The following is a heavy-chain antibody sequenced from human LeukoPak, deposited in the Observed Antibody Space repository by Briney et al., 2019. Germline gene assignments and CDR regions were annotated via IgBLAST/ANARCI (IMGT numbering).Heavy chain of an antibody. J-gene: IGHJ5*02. CDR3: ARLNNWNSGWFDP. CDR1: GFTFDDYA. Sequence: GGSLRLSCAASGFTFDDYAMHWVRQAPGKGLEWVSGISWNSGSIGYADSVKGRFTISRDNAKNSLYLQMNSLRAEDTAVYYCARLNNWNSGWFDPWGQGTLVTVSS. D-gene: IGHD1-7*01. V-gene: IGHV3-9*01. CDR2: ISWNSGSI.